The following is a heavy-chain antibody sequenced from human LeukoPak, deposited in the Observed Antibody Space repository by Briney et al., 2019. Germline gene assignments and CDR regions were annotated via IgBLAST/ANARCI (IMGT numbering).Heavy chain of an antibody. CDR1: GGSFSGYY. D-gene: IGHD4-11*01. CDR3: ARRTTVTIPFGY. CDR2: INHSGST. Sequence: SETLSLTCAVYGGSFSGYYWSWIRQPPGKGLEWSGEINHSGSTNYNPSLKSRVTISVDKSKNQFSLKLSSVTAADTAVYYCARRTTVTIPFGYWGQGTLVTVSS. J-gene: IGHJ4*02. V-gene: IGHV4-34*01.